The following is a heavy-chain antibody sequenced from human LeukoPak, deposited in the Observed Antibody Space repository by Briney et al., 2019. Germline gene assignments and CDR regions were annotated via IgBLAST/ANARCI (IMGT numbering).Heavy chain of an antibody. Sequence: GGSLRLSCAASGFTFDDYAMHWVRQAPGKGLEWVSGISWNSGSIGYADSVKGRFTISRDNAKNSLYLQMNSLRAEDTASYYCAKGEVGASDYWGQGTLVTVSS. D-gene: IGHD1-26*01. CDR1: GFTFDDYA. V-gene: IGHV3-9*01. CDR3: AKGEVGASDY. J-gene: IGHJ4*02. CDR2: ISWNSGSI.